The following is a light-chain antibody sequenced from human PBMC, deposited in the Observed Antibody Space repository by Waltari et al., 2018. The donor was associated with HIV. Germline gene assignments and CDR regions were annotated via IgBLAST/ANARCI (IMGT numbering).Light chain of an antibody. J-gene: IGLJ2*01. CDR1: NIGSKS. CDR3: QVWDSSSDVV. V-gene: IGLV3-21*02. CDR2: DAS. Sequence: SYVLTPPPSVSVAPGQTARINCGGNNIGSKSVHWYQQKPGQAPVLVVYDASDRPSGIPERFSGSNSGNTATLTISRVEAGDEADYYCQVWDSSSDVVFGGGTKLTVL.